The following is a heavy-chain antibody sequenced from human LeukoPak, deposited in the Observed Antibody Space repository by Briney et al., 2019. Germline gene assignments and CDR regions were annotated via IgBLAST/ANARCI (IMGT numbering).Heavy chain of an antibody. CDR3: ARLSGYSSIDY. V-gene: IGHV3-74*01. Sequence: GGSLRLSCAASGLTFSSHWMHWVRQAPGKGLVWVSRLHSDGSNTTYADSVKGRFTISRDNAKNTLYLQMNSLRAEDTAVYYCARLSGYSSIDYWGQGALVTVSS. J-gene: IGHJ4*02. D-gene: IGHD6-13*01. CDR2: LHSDGSNT. CDR1: GLTFSSHW.